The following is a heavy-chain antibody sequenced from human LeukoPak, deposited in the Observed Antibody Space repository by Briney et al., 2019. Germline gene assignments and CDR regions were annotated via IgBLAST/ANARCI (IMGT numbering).Heavy chain of an antibody. V-gene: IGHV4-34*01. J-gene: IGHJ4*02. CDR2: INLSGST. Sequence: SETLSLTCTVSGGSISSYYWSWIRQPPGKGLEWIGEINLSGSTNYNPSLKSRVTISVDTSKNQFSLKLSSVTAADTAVYYCARADYDFWSGYFKVRGLDYWGQGTLVTVSS. D-gene: IGHD3-3*01. CDR1: GGSISSYY. CDR3: ARADYDFWSGYFKVRGLDY.